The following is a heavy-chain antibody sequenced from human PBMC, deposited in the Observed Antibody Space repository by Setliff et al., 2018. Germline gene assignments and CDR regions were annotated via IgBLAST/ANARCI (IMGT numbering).Heavy chain of an antibody. D-gene: IGHD3-9*01. CDR1: GFTFSGYY. CDR2: IAESGNNI. J-gene: IGHJ6*02. V-gene: IGHV3-11*04. Sequence: PGGSLRPSCAASGFTFSGYYMQWVRQAPGKGLEWVSYIAESGNNIHYADSVKGRFTISRDNAKNSLYLQMNSLRAEDTAVYYCARDRSFDWIEPTYYYKHGMDIWGQGTTVTVSS. CDR3: ARDRSFDWIEPTYYYKHGMDI.